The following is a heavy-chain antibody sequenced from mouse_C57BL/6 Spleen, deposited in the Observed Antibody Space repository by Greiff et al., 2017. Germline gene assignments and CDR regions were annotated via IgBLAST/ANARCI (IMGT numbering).Heavy chain of an antibody. CDR1: GFTFSDYG. J-gene: IGHJ3*01. CDR3: ARGGAYYGNSPWFAY. Sequence: EVKLMESGGGLVKPGGSLKLSCAASGFTFSDYGMHWVRQAPEKGLEWVAYISSGSSTIYYADTVKGRFTISRDNAKNTLFLQMTSLRSEDTAMYYCARGGAYYGNSPWFAYWGQGTLVTVSA. D-gene: IGHD2-10*01. CDR2: ISSGSSTI. V-gene: IGHV5-17*01.